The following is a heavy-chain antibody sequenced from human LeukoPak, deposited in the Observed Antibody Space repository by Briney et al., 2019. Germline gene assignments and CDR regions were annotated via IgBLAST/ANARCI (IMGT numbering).Heavy chain of an antibody. V-gene: IGHV1-24*01. D-gene: IGHD1-14*01. CDR3: ATGSEQPGGFDY. CDR2: FDPEDGET. Sequence: ASVKVSCKASGYTFTSYDINWVRQAPGKGLEWMGGFDPEDGETIYAQKFQGRVTMTEDTSTDTAYMELSSLRSEDTAVYYCATGSEQPGGFDYWGQGTLVTVSS. CDR1: GYTFTSYD. J-gene: IGHJ4*02.